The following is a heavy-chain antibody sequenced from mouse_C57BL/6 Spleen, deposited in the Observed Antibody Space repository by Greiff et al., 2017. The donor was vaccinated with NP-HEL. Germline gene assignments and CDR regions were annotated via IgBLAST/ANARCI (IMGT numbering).Heavy chain of an antibody. Sequence: EVKLQQSGPELVKPGASVKISCKASGYSFTDYNMNWVKQSNGKSLEWIGVINPNYGTTSYNQKFKGKATLTVDQSSSTAYMQLNSLTSEDSAVYYCAREFITTVEGYFDVWGTGTTVTVSS. D-gene: IGHD1-1*01. J-gene: IGHJ1*03. CDR1: GYSFTDYN. CDR2: INPNYGTT. V-gene: IGHV1-39*01. CDR3: AREFITTVEGYFDV.